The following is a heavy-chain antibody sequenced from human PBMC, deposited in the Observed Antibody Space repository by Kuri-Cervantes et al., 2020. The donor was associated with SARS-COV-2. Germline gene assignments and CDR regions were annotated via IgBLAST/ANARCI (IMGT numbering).Heavy chain of an antibody. Sequence: SETLSLTCTVSGASISSFYWNWIRQPAGKELEWIGRIYTSDSTDYNPSLKSRVTMSVDTSRNQVSLKLSSVTAADTAVYHCARDYPAYYYYYMTSGAKGPRSPSP. CDR3: ARDYPAYYYYYMTS. V-gene: IGHV4-4*07. CDR1: GASISSFY. CDR2: IYTSDST. J-gene: IGHJ6*03.